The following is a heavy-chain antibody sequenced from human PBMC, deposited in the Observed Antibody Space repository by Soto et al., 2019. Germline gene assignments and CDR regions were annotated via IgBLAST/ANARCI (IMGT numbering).Heavy chain of an antibody. D-gene: IGHD6-19*01. V-gene: IGHV6-1*01. CDR1: GDSVSSNSAA. CDR2: TYYRSKWYN. J-gene: IGHJ6*02. CDR3: AKDLDGSGRYRFYYYYGMDV. Sequence: SQTLSLTCAISGDSVSSNSAAWNWIRQSPSRGLEWLGRTYYRSKWYNDYAVSVKSRITINPDTSKNQFSLQLNSVTPEDTAVYYCAKDLDGSGRYRFYYYYGMDVWGQGTTVTVSS.